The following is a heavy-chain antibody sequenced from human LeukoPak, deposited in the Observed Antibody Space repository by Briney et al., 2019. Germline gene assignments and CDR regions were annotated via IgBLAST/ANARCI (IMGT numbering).Heavy chain of an antibody. CDR3: AKVGRYCTNGVCYRDY. CDR2: ISGSGGST. D-gene: IGHD2-8*01. CDR1: GFTFSSYR. V-gene: IGHV3-23*01. Sequence: PGGSLRLSCAASGFTFSSYRMSWVRQAPGKGLEWVSAISGSGGSTYYADSVKGRFTISRDNSKNTLYLQMNSLRAEDTAVYYCAKVGRYCTNGVCYRDYWGQGTLVTVSS. J-gene: IGHJ4*02.